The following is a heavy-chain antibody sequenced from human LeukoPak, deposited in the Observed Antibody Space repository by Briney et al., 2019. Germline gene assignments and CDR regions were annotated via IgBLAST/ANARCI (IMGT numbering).Heavy chain of an antibody. Sequence: SETLSLTCTVSGGSISSYYWSWIRQPAGEGLEWIGRIYTSGSTNYNPSLKSRVTMSVDTSKNQFSLKLSSVTAADTAVYYCARDGLYYDILTGYYRRGYFDYWGQGTLVTVSS. J-gene: IGHJ4*02. CDR1: GGSISSYY. CDR2: IYTSGST. V-gene: IGHV4-4*07. D-gene: IGHD3-9*01. CDR3: ARDGLYYDILTGYYRRGYFDY.